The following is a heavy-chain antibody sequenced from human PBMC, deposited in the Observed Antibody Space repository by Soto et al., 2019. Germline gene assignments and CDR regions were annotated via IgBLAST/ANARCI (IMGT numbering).Heavy chain of an antibody. J-gene: IGHJ6*02. CDR2: VYHSGAT. CDR3: VRERTIFGVAPGGGVDV. D-gene: IGHD3-3*01. CDR1: GGSISTSDYT. Sequence: SQTLSLTCAVSGGSISTSDYTWSWIRQPPGRGLEWIGSVYHSGATHYMPSLKNRLTMSLDKSKNQFSLDLTSVTAADTAVYYCVRERTIFGVAPGGGVDVWGQGTTVTVSS. V-gene: IGHV4-30-2*01.